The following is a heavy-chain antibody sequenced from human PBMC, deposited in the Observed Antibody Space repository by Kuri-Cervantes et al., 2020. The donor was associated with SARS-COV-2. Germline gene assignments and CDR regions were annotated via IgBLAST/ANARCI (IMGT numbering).Heavy chain of an antibody. J-gene: IGHJ4*02. V-gene: IGHV3-30*04. Sequence: LSLTCAASGFTFNTCAMHWVRQAPGKGLKWVAMISSDGGNKSYADSVKDRFTISRDNSKNTLYLQINSLRTEDTAVFYCARARVGVFDFWGQGALVTVSS. D-gene: IGHD2-21*01. CDR3: ARARVGVFDF. CDR2: ISSDGGNK. CDR1: GFTFNTCA.